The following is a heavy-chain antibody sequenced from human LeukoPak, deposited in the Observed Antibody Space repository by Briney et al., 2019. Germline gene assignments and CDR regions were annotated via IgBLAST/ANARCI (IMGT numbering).Heavy chain of an antibody. Sequence: MGIIYPGDSDTRYSPSFQGQVTISADKSISTAYLQWSSLKASDTAMYYCARQGIAVADFDYWGQGTLVTVSS. V-gene: IGHV5-51*01. CDR3: ARQGIAVADFDY. D-gene: IGHD6-19*01. CDR2: IYPGDSDT. J-gene: IGHJ4*02.